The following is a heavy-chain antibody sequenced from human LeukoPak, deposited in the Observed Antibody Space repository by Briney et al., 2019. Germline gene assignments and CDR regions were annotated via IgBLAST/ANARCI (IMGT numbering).Heavy chain of an antibody. D-gene: IGHD2-21*01. CDR2: TWYDGSDK. CDR3: ARLWGSVSGYFDY. V-gene: IGHV3-33*01. Sequence: PGRSLRLSCAVSGYTFSSDGMHWVRQGPGKGVEWVAATWYDGSDKYYADSLRGGFTISRDNSKNMLYLQMDSLRAEDTALYYCARLWGSVSGYFDYWGQGTLVTVSS. J-gene: IGHJ4*02. CDR1: GYTFSSDG.